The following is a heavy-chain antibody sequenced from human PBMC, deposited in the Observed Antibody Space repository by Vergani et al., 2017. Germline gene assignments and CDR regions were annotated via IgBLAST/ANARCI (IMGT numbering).Heavy chain of an antibody. V-gene: IGHV1-3*01. CDR2: VNGGNGNT. CDR1: GYTFISYA. J-gene: IGHJ4*02. CDR3: ARGGSSSNWYQDY. D-gene: IGHD6-13*01. Sequence: QVQLVQSGAEVKKPGASVKVSCKASGYTFISYAMHWVRQAPGQSLEWMGWVNGGNGNTKYSQKLQGRVTITRDTSANTAYMELSSLRSEDTAVYYWARGGSSSNWYQDYWGQGTLVTVSA.